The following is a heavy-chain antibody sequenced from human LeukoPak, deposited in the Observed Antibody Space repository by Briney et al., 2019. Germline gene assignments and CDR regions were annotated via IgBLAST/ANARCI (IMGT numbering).Heavy chain of an antibody. Sequence: EASVKVSCKASGGTFSSYAISWVRQAPGQGLEWMGGIIPIFGTANYAQKFQGRVTITADESTSTAYMELSSLRSEDTAVYYCARAWDIVLMVSTGDLGYWGQGTLVTVSS. CDR1: GGTFSSYA. CDR2: IIPIFGTA. J-gene: IGHJ4*02. D-gene: IGHD2-8*01. CDR3: ARAWDIVLMVSTGDLGY. V-gene: IGHV1-69*13.